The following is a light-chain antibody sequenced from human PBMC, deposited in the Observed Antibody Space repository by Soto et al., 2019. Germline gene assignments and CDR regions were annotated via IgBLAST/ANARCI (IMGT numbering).Light chain of an antibody. CDR3: QQYGSSVYT. Sequence: EIVLTQSPGTLSLSPGERATLSCRASQSVNSSYLAWYHQKPGQAPRLLIYGVSSRATGIPDRFRGSGSGTDFPLTISRLEPEDFAVYYCQQYGSSVYTFGQWTKLQ. V-gene: IGKV3-20*01. CDR2: GVS. CDR1: QSVNSSY. J-gene: IGKJ2*01.